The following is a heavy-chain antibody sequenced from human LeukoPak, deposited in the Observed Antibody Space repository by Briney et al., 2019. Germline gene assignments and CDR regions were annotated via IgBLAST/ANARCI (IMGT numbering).Heavy chain of an antibody. CDR3: ARDRGALGATVPAIFAVNFFDS. Sequence: SETLSLTCSVSGVSISSSGYYWGWIRQPPGKGLEWIGTVHSTGSTYSNPSLKSRGTLSVDTSKNQFSLRLSSVTAADTAVYYCARDRGALGATVPAIFAVNFFDSWGQGTLGTVSS. CDR1: GVSISSSGYY. CDR2: VHSTGST. V-gene: IGHV4-39*07. J-gene: IGHJ4*02. D-gene: IGHD2-2*02.